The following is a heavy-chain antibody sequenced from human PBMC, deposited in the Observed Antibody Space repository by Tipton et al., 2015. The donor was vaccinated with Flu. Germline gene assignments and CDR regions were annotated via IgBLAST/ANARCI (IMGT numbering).Heavy chain of an antibody. CDR2: IKNKVHGYTT. J-gene: IGHJ4*02. CDR1: GFTFSDPY. V-gene: IGHV3-72*01. CDR3: ARDRAAALDY. Sequence: SLRLSCATSGFTFSDPYMNWVRQAPGKGLEWVARIKNKVHGYTTEYAASVKGRFTISRDDSRDSLYLQMNSLKTEDTAVYYCARDRAAALDYWGQGTLVTVS. D-gene: IGHD2-15*01.